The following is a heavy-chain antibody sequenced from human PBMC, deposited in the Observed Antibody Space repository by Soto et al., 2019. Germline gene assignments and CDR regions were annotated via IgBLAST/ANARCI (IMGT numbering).Heavy chain of an antibody. CDR1: GYSFTSYW. D-gene: IGHD2-2*02. J-gene: IGHJ4*02. CDR3: ARQGYCSTTACSTVDY. CDR2: IYPGDSHT. Sequence: GESLKISFKGPGYSFTSYWIGWVRQMPGKGLEWLGIIYPGDSHTRYSPSCQGQVTISAGKSISTADLECNSLKASDTAIYYCARQGYCSTTACSTVDYWGQGTLVTVSS. V-gene: IGHV5-51*01.